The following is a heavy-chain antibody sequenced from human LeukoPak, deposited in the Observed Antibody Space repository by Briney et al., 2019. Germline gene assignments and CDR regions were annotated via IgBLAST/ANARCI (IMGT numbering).Heavy chain of an antibody. J-gene: IGHJ4*02. CDR3: GQLAVDY. D-gene: IGHD6-13*01. CDR1: GGSISSYY. Sequence: SETLSLTCTVSGGSISSYYWSWIRQPPGKGLEWIGEINHSGSTNYNPSLKSRVTISVDTSKNQFSLKLSSVTAADTAVYYCGQLAVDYWGQGTLVTVSS. CDR2: INHSGST. V-gene: IGHV4-34*01.